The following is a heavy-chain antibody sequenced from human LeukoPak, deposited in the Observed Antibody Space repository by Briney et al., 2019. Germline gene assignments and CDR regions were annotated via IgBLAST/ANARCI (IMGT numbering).Heavy chain of an antibody. CDR1: GFTLSSFS. V-gene: IGHV3-64*02. D-gene: IGHD1-14*01. CDR2: INYKGGTT. J-gene: IGHJ4*02. CDR3: ARVGPETAFDY. Sequence: PGGSLRLSCAASGFTLSSFSMRWVRQSSGRGLEYVSAINYKGGTTYYADSVKGRFTISRDNSKNTLYLQMASLRDEDMAVYYCARVGPETAFDYWGQGTLVTVSS.